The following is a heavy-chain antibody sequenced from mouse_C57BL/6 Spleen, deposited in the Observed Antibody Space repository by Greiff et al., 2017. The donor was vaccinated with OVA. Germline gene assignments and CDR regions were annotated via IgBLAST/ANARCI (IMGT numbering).Heavy chain of an antibody. CDR3: EKENCYGSSMDY. CDR2: ISSGSSTI. J-gene: IGHJ4*01. Sequence: DVKLVESGGGLVKPGGSLKLSCAASGFTFSDYGMHWVRQAPEKGLEWVAYISSGSSTIYYADTVKGRFTISRDNAKNTLFLQMTSLRAEDTAVYDCEKENCYGSSMDYWGQGTSVTVSS. CDR1: GFTFSDYG. D-gene: IGHD1-1*01. V-gene: IGHV5-17*01.